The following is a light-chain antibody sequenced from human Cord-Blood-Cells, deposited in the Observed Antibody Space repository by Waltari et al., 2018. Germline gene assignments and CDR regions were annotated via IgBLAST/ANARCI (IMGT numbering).Light chain of an antibody. V-gene: IGKV3-11*01. CDR2: DAS. J-gene: IGKJ5*01. CDR1: QCVSSY. CDR3: QQRSNWPT. Sequence: DIVLPHSPATLSLSPGEGDTLSCRASQCVSSYLAWYQQKPGQAPRLLIYDASTRATGIPARFSGSGSGTDFTLTISSLEPEDFAVYYCQQRSNWPTFGQGTRLEIK.